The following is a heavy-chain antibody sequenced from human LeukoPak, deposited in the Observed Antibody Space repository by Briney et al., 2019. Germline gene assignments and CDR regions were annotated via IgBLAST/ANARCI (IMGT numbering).Heavy chain of an antibody. CDR1: GLSISNDW. J-gene: IGHJ4*02. CDR2: VKSKSAGETT. Sequence: PGGSLRLSCAASGLSISNDWMSWVRQAPGKGLEWVARVKSKSAGETTDYAAPVKGRFTISRDDSKNTLYLQMNSLKTDDTAVYYCTLIQGWGSGSYYRDFWGQGTLVTVSS. CDR3: TLIQGWGSGSYYRDF. D-gene: IGHD3-10*01. V-gene: IGHV3-15*01.